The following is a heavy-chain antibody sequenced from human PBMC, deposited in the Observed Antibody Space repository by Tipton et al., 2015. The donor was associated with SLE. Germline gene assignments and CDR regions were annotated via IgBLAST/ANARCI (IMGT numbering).Heavy chain of an antibody. CDR3: ARFGRQQLADY. CDR2: LSSDGSKK. CDR1: GFTFSSYG. Sequence: SLRLSCAASGFTFSSYGMHWVRQAPGKGLEWVAVLSSDGSKKYYGESVEGRFTISRDNAKNSLYLQMNSLRAEDTAVYYCARFGRQQLADYWGQGTLVTVSS. J-gene: IGHJ4*02. V-gene: IGHV3-30*03. D-gene: IGHD6-13*01.